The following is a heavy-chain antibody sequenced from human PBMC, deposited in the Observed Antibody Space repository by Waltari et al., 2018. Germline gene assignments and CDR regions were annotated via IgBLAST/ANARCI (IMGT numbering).Heavy chain of an antibody. V-gene: IGHV4-31*03. Sequence: QVQLQESGPGLVKPSQTLSLTCTVSGGSISSGGYYWRWIRQHPGKGMEWIGYIYYSGSTYYNPSLKSRVTISVDTSKNQFSLKLSSVTAADTAVYYCASSQPYVVVNWYFDLWGRGTLVTVSS. CDR3: ASSQPYVVVNWYFDL. D-gene: IGHD2-21*01. J-gene: IGHJ2*01. CDR1: GGSISSGGYY. CDR2: IYYSGST.